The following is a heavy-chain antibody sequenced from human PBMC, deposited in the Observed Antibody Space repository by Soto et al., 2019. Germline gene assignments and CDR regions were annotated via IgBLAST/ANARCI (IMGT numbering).Heavy chain of an antibody. V-gene: IGHV3-23*01. J-gene: IGHJ4*02. D-gene: IGHD6-19*01. CDR1: AFTLSTNA. CDR2: IRSGGTTT. CDR3: AREGGSIGGWCGRKFGS. Sequence: PGGSLRLSWPASAFTLSTNAISCVRHAPANGIAWVSSIRSGGTTTFYAASGEGQFTIYRDKSKNTWYLKMNNLRADDTAVYYCAREGGSIGGWCGRKFGSWGQGTQVTVSS.